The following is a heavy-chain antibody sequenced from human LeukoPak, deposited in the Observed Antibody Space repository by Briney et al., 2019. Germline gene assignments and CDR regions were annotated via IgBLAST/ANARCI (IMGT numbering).Heavy chain of an antibody. CDR3: ARDLAGPPQEAFDI. CDR1: GFTFSSYW. V-gene: IGHV3-7*01. CDR2: IKRDGSER. Sequence: GGSLRLSCAASGFTFSSYWMNWVRQAPGKGLEWVANIKRDGSERYYVDSVKGRFTISRDNTKKSLYLQMNTLRAEDTAVYYCARDLAGPPQEAFDIWGQGTMVTVSS. J-gene: IGHJ3*02.